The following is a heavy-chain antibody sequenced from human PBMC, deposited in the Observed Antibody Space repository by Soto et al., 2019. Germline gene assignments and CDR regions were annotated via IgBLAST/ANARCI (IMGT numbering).Heavy chain of an antibody. CDR2: ISGSGDTT. V-gene: IGHV3-23*01. Sequence: GGSLRLSCAASGFTFRSYAMSWVRQAPWKGLEWVSAISGSGDTTYYADSVKGRFTISRDNSKNTLYLQMNSLRAEDTAVYYFATPNSSGWYFFDYWGQGTLVIGSS. CDR1: GFTFRSYA. D-gene: IGHD6-19*01. J-gene: IGHJ4*02. CDR3: ATPNSSGWYFFDY.